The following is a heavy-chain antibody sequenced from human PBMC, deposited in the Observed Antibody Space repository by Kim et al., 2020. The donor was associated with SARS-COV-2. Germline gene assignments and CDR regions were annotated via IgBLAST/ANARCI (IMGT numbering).Heavy chain of an antibody. CDR2: ISYDGSNK. V-gene: IGHV3-30*18. CDR3: AKDYYDFWSTTPSSEPRFDP. CDR1: GFTFSSYG. D-gene: IGHD3-3*01. J-gene: IGHJ5*02. Sequence: GGSLRLSCAASGFTFSSYGMHWVRQAPGKGLEWVAVISYDGSNKYYADSVKGRFTISRDNSKNTLYLQMNSLRAEDTAVYYCAKDYYDFWSTTPSSEPRFDPWGQGTLVTVSS.